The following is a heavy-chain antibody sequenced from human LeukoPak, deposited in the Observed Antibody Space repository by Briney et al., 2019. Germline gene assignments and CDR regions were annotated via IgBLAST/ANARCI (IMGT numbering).Heavy chain of an antibody. CDR3: AKGHFSGAFDI. D-gene: IGHD2/OR15-2a*01. CDR1: GFTFSSYW. V-gene: IGHV3-7*01. CDR2: IKQDGSEK. Sequence: GGSLRLSCAASGFTFSSYWMSWVRQAPGKGLEWVANIKQDGSEKYYVDSVKGRFTISRDNSKNTLYLQMNSLRAEDTAVYYCAKGHFSGAFDIWGQGTMVTVSS. J-gene: IGHJ3*02.